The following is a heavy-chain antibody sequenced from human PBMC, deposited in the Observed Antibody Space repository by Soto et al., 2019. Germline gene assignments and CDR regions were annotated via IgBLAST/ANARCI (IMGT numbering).Heavy chain of an antibody. V-gene: IGHV3-21*01. CDR1: RFIFSEYS. CDR2: ISGSSSHM. CDR3: AKYTHYSDRSAYHPPYYYDF. J-gene: IGHJ4*02. Sequence: GGSLRLSCKASRFIFSEYSMSWVRQAPGKGLEWVSSISGSSSHMYYADSLKGRFTISRDNAKNSLYLQMSGLRAEDAAVYFCAKYTHYSDRSAYHPPYYYDFWGQGILVTVSS. D-gene: IGHD3-22*01.